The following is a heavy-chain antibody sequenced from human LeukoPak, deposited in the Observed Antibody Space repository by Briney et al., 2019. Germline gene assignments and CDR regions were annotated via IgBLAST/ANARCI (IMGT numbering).Heavy chain of an antibody. CDR1: GFTFDDYA. CDR3: AKDASMLRFFDWFHY. D-gene: IGHD3-9*01. Sequence: LPGGSLRLSCAASGFTFDDYAMHWVRQAPGKGLEWVSGISWNSGSIDYADSVKGRFTISRDNAKKSLYLQMNGLRAEDTALYYCAKDASMLRFFDWFHYWGQGTLVTVSS. V-gene: IGHV3-9*01. CDR2: ISWNSGSI. J-gene: IGHJ4*02.